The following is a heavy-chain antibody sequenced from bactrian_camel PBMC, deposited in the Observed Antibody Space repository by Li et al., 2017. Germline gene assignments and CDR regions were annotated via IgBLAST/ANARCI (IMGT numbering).Heavy chain of an antibody. D-gene: IGHD2*01. V-gene: IGHV3S1*01. CDR1: GDTISRYC. Sequence: QVQLVESGGGSVQVGGSLRLSCVASGDTISRYCMGWFRQAPGKGLEWVATIDANGVTTYYPPRLEGRFTISRDNAKNTLYLQLNDLKTEDTAMYYCARDEGWTTETPETKGTQVTVS. J-gene: IGHJ4*01. CDR2: IDANGVTT.